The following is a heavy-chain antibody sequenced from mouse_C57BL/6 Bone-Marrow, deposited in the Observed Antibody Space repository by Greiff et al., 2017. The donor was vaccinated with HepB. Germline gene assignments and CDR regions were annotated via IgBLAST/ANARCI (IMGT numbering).Heavy chain of an antibody. J-gene: IGHJ2*01. CDR1: GFNIKDYY. CDR3: ARSFIYYDYDYFDY. CDR2: IDPEDGET. D-gene: IGHD2-4*01. V-gene: IGHV14-2*01. Sequence: EVNVVESGAELVKPGASVKLSCTASGFNIKDYYMHWVKQRTEQGLEWIGRIDPEDGETKSAPKFQGKATITADTSSNTAYLKLSSLTSEDTAVYYCARSFIYYDYDYFDYWGQGTTLTVSS.